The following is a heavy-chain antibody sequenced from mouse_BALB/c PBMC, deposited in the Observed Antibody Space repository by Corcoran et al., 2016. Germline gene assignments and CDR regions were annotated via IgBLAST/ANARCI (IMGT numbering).Heavy chain of an antibody. V-gene: IGHV9-3-1*01. CDR3: ARRATTATAWFAY. CDR1: GCTFTNYG. D-gene: IGHD1-2*01. J-gene: IGHJ3*01. CDR2: INTYTGEP. Sequence: QIQLVQSGPELKKPGETVMISCKASGCTFTNYGMIWVKQAPGKGLKWRGWINTYTGEPTYADDFKGRFAFSLETSASTAYLQINNLKNEDTATYFCARRATTATAWFAYWGQGTLVTVSA.